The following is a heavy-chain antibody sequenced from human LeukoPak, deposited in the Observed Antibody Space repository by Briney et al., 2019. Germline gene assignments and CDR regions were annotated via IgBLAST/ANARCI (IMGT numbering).Heavy chain of an antibody. CDR3: ASLYYGGNFYDAFHI. V-gene: IGHV3-21*01. Sequence: GGSLRLSCAASGFTFSSYSMNWVRQAPGKGLEWVSSISSSSSYIYYADSVKGRFTISRDNAKNSLYLQMNSLRAEDTAVYYCASLYYGGNFYDAFHIWGQGTMVTVSS. D-gene: IGHD4-23*01. J-gene: IGHJ3*02. CDR1: GFTFSSYS. CDR2: ISSSSSYI.